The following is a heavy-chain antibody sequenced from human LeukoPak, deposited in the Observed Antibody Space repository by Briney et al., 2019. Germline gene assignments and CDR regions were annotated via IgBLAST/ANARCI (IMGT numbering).Heavy chain of an antibody. CDR2: ISYDGSIK. J-gene: IGHJ4*02. D-gene: IGHD6-19*01. V-gene: IGHV3-30*09. Sequence: PGGSLRLSCAASGFTFSNFAMNWVRRAPGKGLECVAFISYDGSIKSYADSVKGRFAVSRDNSKNTLYLQMNSLRPEDTAFYYCAKSYDNGWYVCDYWGQGTLVTVSS. CDR3: AKSYDNGWYVCDY. CDR1: GFTFSNFA.